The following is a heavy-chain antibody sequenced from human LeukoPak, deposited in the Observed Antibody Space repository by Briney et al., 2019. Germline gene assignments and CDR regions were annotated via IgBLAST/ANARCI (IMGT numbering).Heavy chain of an antibody. CDR3: AREDCSGGSCYNDAFDI. CDR1: GYTFTSYY. V-gene: IGHV1-46*01. Sequence: ASVKVSCKASGYTFTSYYMHWVRQAPGQGLEWMGIINPSGGSTSYAQKFQGRVTMTRDMSTSTVYMELSSLRSEDTAVYYCAREDCSGGSCYNDAFDIWGQGTMVTVSS. J-gene: IGHJ3*02. CDR2: INPSGGST. D-gene: IGHD2-15*01.